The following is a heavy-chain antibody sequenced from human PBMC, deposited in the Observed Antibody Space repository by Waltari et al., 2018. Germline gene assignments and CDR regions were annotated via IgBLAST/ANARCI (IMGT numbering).Heavy chain of an antibody. V-gene: IGHV3-49*03. Sequence: EVQLVESGGGLVQPGRSLRLSCTASGFTFGDYAMSWFRQAPGKGLEWVGFIRSKAYGGTTEYAASVKGRFTISRDDSKSIAYLQMNSLKTEDTAVYYCTRALDYGGNFDYWGQGTLVTVSS. CDR1: GFTFGDYA. J-gene: IGHJ4*02. D-gene: IGHD2-15*01. CDR3: TRALDYGGNFDY. CDR2: IRSKAYGGTT.